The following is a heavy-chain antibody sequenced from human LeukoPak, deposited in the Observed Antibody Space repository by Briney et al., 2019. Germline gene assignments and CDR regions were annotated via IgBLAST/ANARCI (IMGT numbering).Heavy chain of an antibody. V-gene: IGHV4-4*07. CDR1: GGSISSYY. Sequence: SETLSLTCTVSGGSISSYYWTWIRRPAGKGLEWIGRIYTSGSTNYNPSLKSRVTMSVDTSKNQFSLKLSSVTAADTAVYYCARPPHYYDSSGYYFYAFDIWGQGTMVTVSS. D-gene: IGHD3-22*01. CDR2: IYTSGST. J-gene: IGHJ3*02. CDR3: ARPPHYYDSSGYYFYAFDI.